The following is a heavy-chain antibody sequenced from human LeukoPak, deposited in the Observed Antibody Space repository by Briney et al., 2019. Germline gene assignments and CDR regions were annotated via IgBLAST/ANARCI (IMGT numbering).Heavy chain of an antibody. V-gene: IGHV4-59*08. D-gene: IGHD6-13*01. CDR2: IYYSGST. J-gene: IGHJ6*02. CDR3: ARLPLAAAGRGYYYYYGMDV. Sequence: SETLSLTCTVSGGSISSYYWSWIRQPPGKGLEWNGYIYYSGSTNYNPSLKSRVTISVDTSKNQFSLKLSSVTAADTAVYYCARLPLAAAGRGYYYYYGMDVWGQGTTVTVSS. CDR1: GGSISSYY.